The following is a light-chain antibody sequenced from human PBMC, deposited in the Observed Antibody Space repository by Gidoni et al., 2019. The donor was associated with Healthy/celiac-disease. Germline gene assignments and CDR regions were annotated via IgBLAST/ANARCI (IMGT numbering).Light chain of an antibody. CDR3: QQYNNWWT. CDR2: GAS. V-gene: IGKV3-15*01. Sequence: EIVMTQYPATLSVSQGERATLSCRASQSVSSNLYWYQQKPGQAPRLLIYGASTRATGIPARFSGSGSGTEFTLTISSLQSEDFAVYYCQQYNNWWTFGQGTKVEIK. CDR1: QSVSSN. J-gene: IGKJ1*01.